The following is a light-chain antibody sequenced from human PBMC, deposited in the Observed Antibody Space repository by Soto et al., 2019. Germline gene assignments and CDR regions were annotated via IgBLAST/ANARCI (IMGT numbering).Light chain of an antibody. J-gene: IGLJ3*02. CDR1: SGSVSTSYY. CDR3: VLYMGSGIWV. Sequence: QAVVTQEPSFSVSPGRTVTLTYGLSSGSVSTSYYPSWYQQTPGQAPRTLIYSTNTRSSGVPDRFSGSILGNKAALTITGAQADDESDYYCVLYMGSGIWVFGGGTKLTV. CDR2: STN. V-gene: IGLV8-61*01.